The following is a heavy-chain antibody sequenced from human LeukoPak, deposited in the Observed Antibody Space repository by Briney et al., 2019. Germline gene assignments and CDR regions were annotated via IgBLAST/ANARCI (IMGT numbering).Heavy chain of an antibody. J-gene: IGHJ6*02. Sequence: GGSLRLSCAASGFTVSSNYMNWVRQAPGKGLEWVSVIYSGGSTYYADSVKGRFTISRDNSKNTLYLQMNSLRAEDTAVYYCARDTVTTFRFRDYYYYGMDVWGQGTTVTVSS. V-gene: IGHV3-53*01. CDR2: IYSGGST. CDR3: ARDTVTTFRFRDYYYYGMDV. CDR1: GFTVSSNY. D-gene: IGHD4-17*01.